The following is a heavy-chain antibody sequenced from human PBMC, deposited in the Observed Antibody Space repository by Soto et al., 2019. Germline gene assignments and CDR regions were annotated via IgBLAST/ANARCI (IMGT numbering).Heavy chain of an antibody. CDR3: ARTTFYDVFTAYYSLFDY. CDR2: ISDSGIS. D-gene: IGHD3-9*01. CDR1: GGSISSGRFY. Sequence: QVQLQESGPGLVKPSQTLTLTCTVSGGSISSGRFYWSWIRQHPGKGLEWIGHISDSGISYYNPSIDSRVTISVDTSKNQFSLKLSAVTAADTAVYFCARTTFYDVFTAYYSLFDYWGQGTMVTVSS. J-gene: IGHJ4*02. V-gene: IGHV4-31*03.